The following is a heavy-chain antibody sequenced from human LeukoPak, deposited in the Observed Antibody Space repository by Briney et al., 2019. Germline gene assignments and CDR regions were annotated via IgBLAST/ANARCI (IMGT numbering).Heavy chain of an antibody. CDR3: AREDTIFWYFDY. J-gene: IGHJ4*02. CDR1: GFTFSSYA. D-gene: IGHD3-3*01. CDR2: ISYDGSNK. Sequence: GGSLRLSCAASGFTFSSYAMHWVRQAPGKGLEWVAVISYDGSNKYYADSVKGRFTISRDNSKNTLYLQMNSLRAEDTAVYYCAREDTIFWYFDYWGQGTLVTVSS. V-gene: IGHV3-30-3*01.